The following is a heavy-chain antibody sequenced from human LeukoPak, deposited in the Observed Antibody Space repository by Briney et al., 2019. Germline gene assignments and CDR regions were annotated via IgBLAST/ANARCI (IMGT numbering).Heavy chain of an antibody. CDR1: GGSFSGYY. CDR3: ARGSAAGDFDY. CDR2: INHSGST. D-gene: IGHD6-13*01. Sequence: SETLSLTCAVYGGSFSGYYWSWIRQPPGKGLEWIEEINHSGSTNYNPSLKSRVTISVDTSKNQFSLKLSSVTAADTAVYYCARGSAAGDFDYWGQGTLVTVSP. V-gene: IGHV4-34*01. J-gene: IGHJ4*02.